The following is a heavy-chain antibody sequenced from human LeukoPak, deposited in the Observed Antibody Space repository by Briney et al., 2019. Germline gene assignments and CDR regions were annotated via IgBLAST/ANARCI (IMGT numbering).Heavy chain of an antibody. CDR1: GFAFSVYA. CDR2: INANSGTT. Sequence: GGSLRLSCTASGFAFSVYAMTWLRQPPGKGLEWVSTINANSGTTSYAASVRGRFTISRDNSKNTLYLQLSTLRADDTATYYCAKPISGGLAVTADWFHPWGQGTLVVVSS. J-gene: IGHJ5*01. D-gene: IGHD6-19*01. V-gene: IGHV3-23*01. CDR3: AKPISGGLAVTADWFHP.